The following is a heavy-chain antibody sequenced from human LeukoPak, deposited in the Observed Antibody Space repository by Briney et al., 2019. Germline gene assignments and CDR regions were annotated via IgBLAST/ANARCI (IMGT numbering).Heavy chain of an antibody. D-gene: IGHD2-15*01. Sequence: GGSLRLSCAASGFTFSNAWMSSVRQAPGKGLEWVGRIKSKTDGGTTDYAAPVKGRFTISRDDSKNTLYLQMNSLKTEDTAVYYCTTGYIVVVVAAQRGQGTLVTVSS. CDR2: IKSKTDGGTT. CDR1: GFTFSNAW. V-gene: IGHV3-15*01. CDR3: TTGYIVVVVAAQ. J-gene: IGHJ4*02.